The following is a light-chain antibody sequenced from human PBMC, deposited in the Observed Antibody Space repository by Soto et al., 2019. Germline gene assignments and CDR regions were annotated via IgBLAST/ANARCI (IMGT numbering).Light chain of an antibody. J-gene: IGKJ2*01. V-gene: IGKV1-39*01. Sequence: DIPMTQSPSSLSASVGDRVTITCRASQTISSYLNWYHQKPGKTPQLLIYGASSLQSGAASRFSGSGSGTHFTLTISSLQPEDFATYYCQQSYTTPYTFGQGTKLEIK. CDR3: QQSYTTPYT. CDR1: QTISSY. CDR2: GAS.